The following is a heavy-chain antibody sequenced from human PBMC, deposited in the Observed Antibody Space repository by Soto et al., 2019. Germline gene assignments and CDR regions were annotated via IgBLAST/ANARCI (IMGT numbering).Heavy chain of an antibody. CDR3: TRDHGD. CDR1: GFAFSFYS. J-gene: IGHJ4*02. D-gene: IGHD3-3*01. V-gene: IGHV3-21*01. CDR2: ISGSSSDI. Sequence: EVQLVESGGGLVKPGGSLRLSCAASGFAFSFYSLNWVRQAPGKGLEWVSSISGSSSDIYYADSVKGRFTISRDNAKHSLYLQMNSLRAEDKAVYYCTRDHGDWGQGTLVTVSS.